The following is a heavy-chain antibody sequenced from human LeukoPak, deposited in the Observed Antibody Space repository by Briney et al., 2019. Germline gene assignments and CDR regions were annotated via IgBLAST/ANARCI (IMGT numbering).Heavy chain of an antibody. J-gene: IGHJ4*02. Sequence: SVKVSCKASGGTFSSYAISWVRQAPGQGLEWMGGIIPIFGTANYAQKFQGRVTITTDESTSTAYMELSSLRSEDTAVYYCARNRYDFWSGYYSFDHWGQGTLVTVSS. CDR1: GGTFSSYA. CDR3: ARNRYDFWSGYYSFDH. V-gene: IGHV1-69*05. CDR2: IIPIFGTA. D-gene: IGHD3-3*01.